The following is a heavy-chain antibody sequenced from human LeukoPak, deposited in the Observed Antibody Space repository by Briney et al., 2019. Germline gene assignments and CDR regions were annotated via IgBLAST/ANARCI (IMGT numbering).Heavy chain of an antibody. CDR3: AKAGAVVVVAAKYFDY. CDR2: ISWHSGSI. V-gene: IGHV3-9*01. J-gene: IGHJ4*02. Sequence: GRSLRLSCAASGFTFRDYAMHWVRQAPGKGLEWVSGISWHSGSIAYADSVKGRFTISRDNSKNTLYLQMNSLRAEDTAVYYCAKAGAVVVVAAKYFDYWGQGTLVTVSS. CDR1: GFTFRDYA. D-gene: IGHD2-15*01.